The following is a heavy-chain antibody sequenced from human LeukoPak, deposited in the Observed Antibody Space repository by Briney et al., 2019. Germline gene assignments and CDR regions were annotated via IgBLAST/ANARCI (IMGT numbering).Heavy chain of an antibody. J-gene: IGHJ4*02. Sequence: PGGSLRLSCAASGFTFSSYSMNWVRQAPGKGLEGVSSISSSSSYKFCADSVKGRFTIHRDNDKSSLYLQMNSLRAEDTAVYYCARVPYDLWSPTDDWGQGTLVTVS. CDR2: ISSSSSYK. D-gene: IGHD3-3*01. V-gene: IGHV3-21*01. CDR1: GFTFSSYS. CDR3: ARVPYDLWSPTDD.